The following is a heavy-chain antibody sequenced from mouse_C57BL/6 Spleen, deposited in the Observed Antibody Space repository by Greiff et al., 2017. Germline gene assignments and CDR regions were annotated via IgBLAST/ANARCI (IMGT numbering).Heavy chain of an antibody. D-gene: IGHD2-5*01. CDR3: AIAYYSNSYWYFGV. CDR1: GYTFTSYW. J-gene: IGHJ1*03. V-gene: IGHV1-55*01. CDR2: IYPGSGST. Sequence: QVQLQQPGAELVKPGASVKMSCKASGYTFTSYWITWVKQRPGQGLEWIGDIYPGSGSTNYNEKFKSKATLTVDTSSSTAYMQLSSLTSEDSAVYYCAIAYYSNSYWYFGVWGTGTTVTVSS.